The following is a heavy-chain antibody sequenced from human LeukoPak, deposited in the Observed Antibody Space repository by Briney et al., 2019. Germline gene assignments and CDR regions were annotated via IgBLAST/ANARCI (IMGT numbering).Heavy chain of an antibody. CDR3: AGDFSQSRNSDY. D-gene: IGHD4-23*01. V-gene: IGHV3-21*01. J-gene: IGHJ4*02. CDR1: GFTFSTYS. CDR2: ITGSSNFM. Sequence: GGSLRLSRAASGFTFSTYSMNWVRQAPGKGLEWVSSITGSSNFMSYADSVKGRFTISRDNARNSLYLQMNSLRAEDTAVYYCAGDFSQSRNSDYWGQGTLVTVSS.